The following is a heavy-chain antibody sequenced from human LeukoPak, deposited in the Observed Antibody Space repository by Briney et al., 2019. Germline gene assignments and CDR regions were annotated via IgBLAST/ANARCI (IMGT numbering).Heavy chain of an antibody. CDR3: ARGIAVAGYYYYMDV. V-gene: IGHV3-21*01. CDR2: ISSSSSYI. CDR1: GFTFSSYS. Sequence: PGGSLRLSCAASGFTFSSYSMNWVRQAPGKGLEWVSFISSSSSYIYYADSVKGRFTISRDNAKNSLYLQMNSLRAEDTAVYYCARGIAVAGYYYYMDVWGKGTTVTVSS. J-gene: IGHJ6*03. D-gene: IGHD6-19*01.